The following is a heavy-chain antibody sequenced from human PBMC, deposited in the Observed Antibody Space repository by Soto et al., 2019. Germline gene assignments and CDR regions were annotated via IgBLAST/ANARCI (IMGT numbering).Heavy chain of an antibody. D-gene: IGHD3-3*01. CDR2: INPATGAA. Sequence: QLHLVQSGAVVKKPGASVTVSCSASGYPVTAYYMHWVRQAPGRGLEWMGGINPATGAAKYTQTFRGRVTMTGNTSTSTVFMELGGLTSGDTAVFYCARGGGVGVAGSAAFDMWGQGTLVTVSS. J-gene: IGHJ3*02. V-gene: IGHV1-2*02. CDR1: GYPVTAYY. CDR3: ARGGGVGVAGSAAFDM.